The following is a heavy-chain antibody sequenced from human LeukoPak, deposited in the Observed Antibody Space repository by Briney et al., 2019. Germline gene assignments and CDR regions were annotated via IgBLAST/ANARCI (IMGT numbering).Heavy chain of an antibody. J-gene: IGHJ4*02. CDR2: IYTTGST. V-gene: IGHV4-61*09. CDR1: GDSISSGSFC. D-gene: IGHD5-12*01. CDR3: ARDGRGHSGYDSPHY. Sequence: PSQTLSLTCTVSGDSISSGSFCWSWIRQPAGKGLDWIGHIYTTGSTNYNPSLKSRVTISVDTSKNQFSLKLSSVTAADTAVYYCARDGRGHSGYDSPHYWGQGTLVTVSS.